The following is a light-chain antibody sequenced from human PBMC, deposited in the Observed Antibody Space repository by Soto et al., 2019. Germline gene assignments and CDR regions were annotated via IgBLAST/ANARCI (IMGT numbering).Light chain of an antibody. V-gene: IGKV3-20*01. CDR2: GAS. J-gene: IGKJ1*01. CDR3: QQYGSSGT. CDR1: QSVSSNY. Sequence: ALTQSPGTLSSSPVERATLSCRASQSVSSNYLAWYQQKPGQAPRLLIYGASNRATGIPDRFSGSGSGTDFTLTISRLEPEDFAVYYCQQYGSSGTFGQGTKVDIK.